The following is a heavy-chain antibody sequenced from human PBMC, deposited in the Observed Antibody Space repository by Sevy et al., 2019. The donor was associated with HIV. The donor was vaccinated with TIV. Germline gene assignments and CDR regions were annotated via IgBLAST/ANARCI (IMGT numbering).Heavy chain of an antibody. V-gene: IGHV4-34*01. D-gene: IGHD2-15*01. J-gene: IGHJ4*02. Sequence: SETLSLTCAVYGGSFSGYYWSWIRQPPGKGLEWIGEINHSGSTNYNPSLKSRVTISVDTSKNQFSLKLRSVTAADTAVYYCARGRILEDIVTDFDYWGQGTLVTVSS. CDR2: INHSGST. CDR3: ARGRILEDIVTDFDY. CDR1: GGSFSGYY.